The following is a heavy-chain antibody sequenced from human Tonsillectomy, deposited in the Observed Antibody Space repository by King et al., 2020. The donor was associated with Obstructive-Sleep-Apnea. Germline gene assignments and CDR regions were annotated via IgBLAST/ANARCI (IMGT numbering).Heavy chain of an antibody. CDR2: IHPDDSDT. J-gene: IGHJ6*02. CDR1: GYTFTTHW. CDR3: ACGSTTRFYDYYFGMDV. V-gene: IGHV5-51*01. Sequence: VQLVESGAEVKKPGESLKISCQGSGYTFTTHWIAWVRQRPGKGLECMGIIHPDDSDTRYSPSFQGQVTISADKSINTAYLQWNSLKASDTAMYYCACGSTTRFYDYYFGMDVWGPGTTVAVSS. D-gene: IGHD1-14*01.